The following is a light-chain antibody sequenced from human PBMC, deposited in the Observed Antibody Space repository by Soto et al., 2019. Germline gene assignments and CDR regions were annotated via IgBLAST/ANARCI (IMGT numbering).Light chain of an antibody. V-gene: IGKV3-20*01. CDR1: QSVSSSS. CDR3: QQYGGSPRT. Sequence: EIVSTQSPATPSLSPGERATPSCRASQSVSSSSLAWYQQKRGQAHRLLIHDAYSRATGIPDRFSGSGSGTDFTPTIRRLEPEDFAVYYCQQYGGSPRTFGQGTKVDIK. J-gene: IGKJ1*01. CDR2: DAY.